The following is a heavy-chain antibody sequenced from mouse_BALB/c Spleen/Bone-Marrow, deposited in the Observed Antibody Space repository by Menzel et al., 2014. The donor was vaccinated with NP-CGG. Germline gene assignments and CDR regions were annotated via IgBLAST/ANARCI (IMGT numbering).Heavy chain of an antibody. Sequence: VQVVESGPGLVAPSQSLSITCTVSGFSLTDYGVHWVRQPPGKGLEWLGIIGIGGSTNYNSALMSRLSIDEDNSKSQVFLKMNSLQTDDTAMYYCARASYYYGSGYDYWGQGTTLTVSS. D-gene: IGHD1-1*01. J-gene: IGHJ2*01. CDR2: IGIGGST. CDR1: GFSLTDYG. V-gene: IGHV2-9*02. CDR3: ARASYYYGSGYDY.